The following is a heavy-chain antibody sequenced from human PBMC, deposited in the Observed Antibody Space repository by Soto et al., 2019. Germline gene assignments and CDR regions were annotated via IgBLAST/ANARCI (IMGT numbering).Heavy chain of an antibody. Sequence: GASVKVSCKASGGTFSSYAISWVRQAPGQGLEWMGGIIPIFGTANYAQKFQGRVTITADESTSTAYMELSSLRSEDTAVYYCAREYCSSTSCFYYYYYGMDVWGQGTTVTVS. V-gene: IGHV1-69*13. CDR2: IIPIFGTA. J-gene: IGHJ6*02. CDR1: GGTFSSYA. D-gene: IGHD2-2*01. CDR3: AREYCSSTSCFYYYYYGMDV.